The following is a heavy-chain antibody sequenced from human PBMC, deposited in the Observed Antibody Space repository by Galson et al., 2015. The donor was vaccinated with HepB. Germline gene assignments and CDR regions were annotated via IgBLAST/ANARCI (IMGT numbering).Heavy chain of an antibody. J-gene: IGHJ3*02. V-gene: IGHV3-21*01. CDR1: GFTFSSYS. D-gene: IGHD6-19*01. Sequence: SLRLSCAASGFTFSSYSMNWVRQAPGKGLEWVSSISSSSSYIYYADSVKGRFTISRDNAKNSLYLQMNSLRAEDTAVYYCARDRGIAVAGSHDAFDIWGQGTMVTVSS. CDR3: ARDRGIAVAGSHDAFDI. CDR2: ISSSSSYI.